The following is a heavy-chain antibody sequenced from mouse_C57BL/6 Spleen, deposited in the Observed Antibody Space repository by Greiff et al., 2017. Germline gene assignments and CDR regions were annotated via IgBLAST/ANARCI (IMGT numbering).Heavy chain of an antibody. Sequence: QVQLQQPGAELVRPGSSVKLSCKASGYTFTSYWMHWVKQRPIQGLEWIGNIDPSDSETHYNQKFKDKATLTVDKSSSTAYMQLSSLTSEDSAVYYCARSEDSSGPFAYWGQGTLVTVSA. D-gene: IGHD3-2*02. CDR1: GYTFTSYW. V-gene: IGHV1-52*01. CDR2: IDPSDSET. CDR3: ARSEDSSGPFAY. J-gene: IGHJ3*01.